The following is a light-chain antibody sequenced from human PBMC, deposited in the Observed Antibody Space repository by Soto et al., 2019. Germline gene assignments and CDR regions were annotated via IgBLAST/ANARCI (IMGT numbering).Light chain of an antibody. V-gene: IGKV3-15*01. Sequence: EIVMTQSPATLSVSPGERATLSCGASHSVSGGLAWYQQKPGQAPRLLIYRASIRVTGIPARFSGSGSGTEFTLTISSLQSEDFAVYYCQQNNNWPYTFGQGTKLEIK. CDR1: HSVSGG. J-gene: IGKJ2*01. CDR2: RAS. CDR3: QQNNNWPYT.